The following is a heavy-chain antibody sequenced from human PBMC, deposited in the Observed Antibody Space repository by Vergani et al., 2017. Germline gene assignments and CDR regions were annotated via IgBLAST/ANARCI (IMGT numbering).Heavy chain of an antibody. V-gene: IGHV3-23*01. J-gene: IGHJ4*02. Sequence: EVQLLESGGGLVQPGGSLRLSCAASGFTFSSYAMSWVRQAPGKGLEWVSAISGSGGSTYYADSVKGRFTISRDNSKNTLYLQMNSLRAEDTAVYYCAKGTRSSSWYPPLGYWGQGTLVTVAS. CDR2: ISGSGGST. CDR3: AKGTRSSSWYPPLGY. D-gene: IGHD6-13*01. CDR1: GFTFSSYA.